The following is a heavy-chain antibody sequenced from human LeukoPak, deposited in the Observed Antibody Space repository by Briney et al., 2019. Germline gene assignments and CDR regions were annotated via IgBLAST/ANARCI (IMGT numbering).Heavy chain of an antibody. V-gene: IGHV1-8*01. J-gene: IGHJ4*02. CDR2: LNPYSGNS. Sequence: GASVKVSCKASGYTFTSYEINWVRQATGQGLEWMGWLNPYSGNSGYAQKFQGRVTMTRYTSISTAYMELSSLRSEDTAVYYCARCPRSPPTDFDYWGQGTLVTVSS. CDR1: GYTFTSYE. CDR3: ARCPRSPPTDFDY.